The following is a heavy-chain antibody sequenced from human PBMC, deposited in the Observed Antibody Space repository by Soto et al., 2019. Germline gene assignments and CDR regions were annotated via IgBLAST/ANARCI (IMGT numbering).Heavy chain of an antibody. D-gene: IGHD4-17*01. CDR2: LNPNSGNT. J-gene: IGHJ4*02. CDR3: ARTLYGDNVDY. V-gene: IGHV1-8*01. Sequence: QVQLVQSGAEVKKPGASVKVSCKASGYTFTRYDLTWVRQATGQGLEWMGWLNPNSGNTGYAQKFQGRVTMTRNTSISTAYMELSSRRSEDTAVYYWARTLYGDNVDYWGQGTLVTVSS. CDR1: GYTFTRYD.